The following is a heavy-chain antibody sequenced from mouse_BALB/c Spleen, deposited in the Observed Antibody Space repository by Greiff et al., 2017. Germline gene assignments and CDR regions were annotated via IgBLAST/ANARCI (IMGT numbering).Heavy chain of an antibody. CDR3: TPTPYFDV. D-gene: IGHD2-10*01. J-gene: IGHJ1*01. CDR2: IDPSDSYT. Sequence: QVQLQQPGAELVKPGASVKMSCKASGYTFTSYWMHWVKQRPGQGLEWIGVIDPSDSYTSYNQKFKGKATLTVDTSSSTAYMQLSSLTSEDSAVYYCTPTPYFDVWGAGTTVTVSS. CDR1: GYTFTSYW. V-gene: IGHV1S127*01.